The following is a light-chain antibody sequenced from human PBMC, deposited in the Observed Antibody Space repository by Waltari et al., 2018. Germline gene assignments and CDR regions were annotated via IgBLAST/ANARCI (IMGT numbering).Light chain of an antibody. CDR1: NSNIGSNT. Sequence: QSVLAQPPSASGPPGQRITLSCSGSNSNIGSNTVNWYQQFPGTAPRLLIYSNNQRPSGVPDRFSASKSGSSAALAIYGLHSEDEADYYCSTWDDRLTGVVFGGGTKVTVL. J-gene: IGLJ2*01. CDR2: SNN. CDR3: STWDDRLTGVV. V-gene: IGLV1-44*01.